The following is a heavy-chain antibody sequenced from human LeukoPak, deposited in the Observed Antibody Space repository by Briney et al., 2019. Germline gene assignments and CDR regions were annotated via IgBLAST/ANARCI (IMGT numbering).Heavy chain of an antibody. J-gene: IGHJ4*02. CDR1: GFTFRAYI. V-gene: IGHV3-30-3*01. CDR2: ITSDGTNE. D-gene: IGHD6-19*01. CDR3: ARSNGWYLDY. Sequence: GGSLRLSCAASGFTFRAYIMHWVRQAPGEGLEWVAVITSDGTNEYYADAVKGRFTISRDNSKTTLYLHMNSLRVEDTAVYYCARSNGWYLDYWGQGTLVTVSS.